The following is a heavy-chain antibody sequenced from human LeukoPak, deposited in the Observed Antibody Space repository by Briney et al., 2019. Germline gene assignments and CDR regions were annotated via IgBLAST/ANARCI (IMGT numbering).Heavy chain of an antibody. J-gene: IGHJ4*02. CDR3: ARHASVSGNWPRPLDY. CDR2: IYYSGST. Sequence: SSETLSLTCTVSGGSISSSSYYWGWVRQPPGKGLEWIANIYYSGSTYYSPSLRSRVTISVDTSKNQFSLKLTSVTAADTAVYYCARHASVSGNWPRPLDYWGQGSLVTVSS. V-gene: IGHV4-39*01. CDR1: GGSISSSSYY. D-gene: IGHD3-3*01.